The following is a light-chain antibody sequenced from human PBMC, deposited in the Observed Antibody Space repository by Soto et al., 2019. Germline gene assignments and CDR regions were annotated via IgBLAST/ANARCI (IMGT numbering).Light chain of an antibody. CDR1: QSVGSN. CDR2: GAS. J-gene: IGKJ2*01. CDR3: QQYNNWPPYT. V-gene: IGKV3-15*01. Sequence: EIVMTHSPATLSVSPGERATLSCRASQSVGSNLAWYQQKPGQAPRLLIYGASTRATGIPARFSGSGSGTEFTLTISSLRSEDFAVYYCQQYNNWPPYTFGQGTKLEIK.